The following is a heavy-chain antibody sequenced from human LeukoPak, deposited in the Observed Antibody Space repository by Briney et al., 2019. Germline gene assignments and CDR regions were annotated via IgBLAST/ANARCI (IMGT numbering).Heavy chain of an antibody. CDR1: GYTFTGYY. V-gene: IGHV1-2*02. Sequence: GASVKVSCKASGYTFTGYYIFWVRQAPGQGLEWMGWINPNSGGTNYAQEFQGRVTMTRDTSITTAYMELSTLRSDDTAVYYCALIGDHAWFDPWGQETLVTVSS. CDR2: INPNSGGT. D-gene: IGHD3-10*01. J-gene: IGHJ5*02. CDR3: ALIGDHAWFDP.